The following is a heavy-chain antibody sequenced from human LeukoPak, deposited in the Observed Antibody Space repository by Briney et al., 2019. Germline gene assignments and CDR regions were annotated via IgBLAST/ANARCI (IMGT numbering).Heavy chain of an antibody. Sequence: GGSLRLSCVASGFTFSSYSMSWVRQAPGKGLEWVSSISSSSSYIYYADSVKGRFTFSRDNAKNSLSLQMNSLRAEDTAVYYCARDGEVGVGRWFDPWGQGTLVTVSS. D-gene: IGHD1-26*01. V-gene: IGHV3-21*01. J-gene: IGHJ5*02. CDR1: GFTFSSYS. CDR3: ARDGEVGVGRWFDP. CDR2: ISSSSSYI.